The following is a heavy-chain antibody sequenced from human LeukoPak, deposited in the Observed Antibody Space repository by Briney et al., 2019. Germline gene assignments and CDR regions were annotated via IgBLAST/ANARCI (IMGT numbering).Heavy chain of an antibody. Sequence: PGGSLRLSCAASGFTFSSYAMHWVRQAPGKGLEWVAVISYDGSNKYYADSVKGRFTISRDKSKNTLYLQMNSLRAEDTAVYYCARDTRDYYGSGSYSDYWGQGTLVTVSS. D-gene: IGHD3-10*01. V-gene: IGHV3-30*04. CDR3: ARDTRDYYGSGSYSDY. J-gene: IGHJ4*02. CDR2: ISYDGSNK. CDR1: GFTFSSYA.